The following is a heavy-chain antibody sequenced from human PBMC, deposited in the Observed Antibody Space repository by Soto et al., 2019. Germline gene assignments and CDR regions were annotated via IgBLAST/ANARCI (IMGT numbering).Heavy chain of an antibody. CDR2: ISTSSSTI. Sequence: PGGSLRLSCAVSGFSFRDYYMSWLRQSPGKGLEWVSYISTSSSTIFYADSVKGRFTISRDNAKNSLYLQMNSLRAEDTAVYYCSRNSDSSAYPYVYWGQGTLVTVSS. V-gene: IGHV3-11*01. CDR1: GFSFRDYY. J-gene: IGHJ4*02. CDR3: SRNSDSSAYPYVY. D-gene: IGHD6-6*01.